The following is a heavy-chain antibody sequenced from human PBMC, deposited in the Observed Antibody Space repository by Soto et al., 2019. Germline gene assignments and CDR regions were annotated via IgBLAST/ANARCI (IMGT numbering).Heavy chain of an antibody. D-gene: IGHD3-22*01. J-gene: IGHJ6*02. CDR1: GDTFSSYA. V-gene: IGHV1-69*01. CDR2: IIPIFGTA. CDR3: ARDGSGYRSRASPMDV. Sequence: QVQLVQSGAEVKKPGSSLKVSCKASGDTFSSYAISWVRQAPGQGLEWMGGIIPIFGTANYAQKFQGRVTITAYESTSTAYMELSSLRSEDTAVYYCARDGSGYRSRASPMDVWGQGTTVIVSS.